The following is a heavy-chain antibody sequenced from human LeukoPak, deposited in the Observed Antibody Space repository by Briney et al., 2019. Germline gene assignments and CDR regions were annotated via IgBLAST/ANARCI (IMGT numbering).Heavy chain of an antibody. D-gene: IGHD3-22*01. CDR3: ARGPSSYYESSGYSYYFDF. V-gene: IGHV3-30-3*01. CDR2: ISLDGSNK. J-gene: IGHJ4*02. CDR1: GFTFSSYA. Sequence: PGGSLRLSCAASGFTFSSYAIFWVRQAPGKGLEWVAIISLDGSNKYYADSVKGRFTISRDNSKNMLYLQMNSLRSEDTAVYYCARGPSSYYESSGYSYYFDFWGQGTPVTVSS.